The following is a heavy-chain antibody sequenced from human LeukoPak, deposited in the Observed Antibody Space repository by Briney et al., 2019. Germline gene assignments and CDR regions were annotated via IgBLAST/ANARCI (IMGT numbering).Heavy chain of an antibody. Sequence: GGSLRLSCAASGFTFKFYSMNWVRQAPGKGLEWVSYISTNTTTIYYADSVKGRFTISRDNAKNSLYLQMNSLRVEDTAVYYCARDPKYSSSHYYYYMDVWGKGTTVTVSS. CDR2: ISTNTTTI. J-gene: IGHJ6*03. CDR3: ARDPKYSSSHYYYYMDV. CDR1: GFTFKFYS. V-gene: IGHV3-48*01. D-gene: IGHD6-13*01.